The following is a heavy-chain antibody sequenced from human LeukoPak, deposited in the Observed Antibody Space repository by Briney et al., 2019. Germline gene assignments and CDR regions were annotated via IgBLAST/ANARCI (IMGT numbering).Heavy chain of an antibody. Sequence: GGSLGLSCAASGFTFSSYWMTWVRQAPGKGLEWVANIKQDGSEKFYVDSVKGRFTISRDNAKNSLYLQMNSLRAEDTAVYYCAREEGFCSNGVCFFWFDPWGQGTLVTVSS. CDR2: IKQDGSEK. D-gene: IGHD2-8*01. J-gene: IGHJ5*02. V-gene: IGHV3-7*05. CDR1: GFTFSSYW. CDR3: AREEGFCSNGVCFFWFDP.